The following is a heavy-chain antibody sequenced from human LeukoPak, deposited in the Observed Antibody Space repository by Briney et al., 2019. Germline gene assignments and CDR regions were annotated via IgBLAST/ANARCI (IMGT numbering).Heavy chain of an antibody. CDR3: ARRGRGSKQYYFDY. CDR1: GGSISSYY. J-gene: IGHJ4*02. CDR2: IYYSGST. V-gene: IGHV4-59*08. D-gene: IGHD1/OR15-1a*01. Sequence: ASETLSLTCTVSGGSISSYYWSWIRQPPGKGLEWIGYIYYSGSTNYNPSLKSRVTISVDTSKNQFSLKLSSVTAADTAVYYCARRGRGSKQYYFDYWGQGTLVTVSS.